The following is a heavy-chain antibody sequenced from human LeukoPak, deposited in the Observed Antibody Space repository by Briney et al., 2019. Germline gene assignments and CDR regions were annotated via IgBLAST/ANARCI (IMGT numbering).Heavy chain of an antibody. D-gene: IGHD2-15*01. V-gene: IGHV4-34*01. J-gene: IGHJ4*02. CDR3: TRGQDQSKLGY. Sequence: PSETLSLTCDVSGYSFSNYYWAWIRQPPGKGLEWIGEIHPSGSSDYSPSLRSRVTISHDTSKNQFSLKMNSVTAADTALYYCTRGQDQSKLGYWGQGVLVTVSS. CDR2: IHPSGSS. CDR1: GYSFSNYY.